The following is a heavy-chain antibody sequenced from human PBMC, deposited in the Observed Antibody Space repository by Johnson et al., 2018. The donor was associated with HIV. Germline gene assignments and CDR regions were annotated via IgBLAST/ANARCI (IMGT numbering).Heavy chain of an antibody. CDR1: GFTFSSYG. Sequence: QVQLVESGGGVVQPGRSLRLSCAASGFTFSSYGMHWVRQAPGKGLEWVAVIWYDGSNKYYADSVKGRFTISRDNSKNTLYLQMNSLRAEDTAVYYCAKGGGPFCVGDCYDAFDIWGQGTMVTVAS. CDR2: IWYDGSNK. CDR3: AKGGGPFCVGDCYDAFDI. J-gene: IGHJ3*02. V-gene: IGHV3-33*06. D-gene: IGHD2-21*01.